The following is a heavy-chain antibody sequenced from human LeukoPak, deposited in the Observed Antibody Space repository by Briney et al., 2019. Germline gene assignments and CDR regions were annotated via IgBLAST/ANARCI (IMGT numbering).Heavy chain of an antibody. J-gene: IGHJ4*02. Sequence: PGGSLRLSCAASGFTFRSYAMSWVRQAPGKGLEWVSAISGGGGSTYYADSVKGRFTISRDNSKNTLYLQMNSLRAEDTAVYYCARVGSVYGDYVPLFDYWGQGTLVTVSS. CDR2: ISGGGGST. V-gene: IGHV3-23*01. CDR1: GFTFRSYA. D-gene: IGHD4-17*01. CDR3: ARVGSVYGDYVPLFDY.